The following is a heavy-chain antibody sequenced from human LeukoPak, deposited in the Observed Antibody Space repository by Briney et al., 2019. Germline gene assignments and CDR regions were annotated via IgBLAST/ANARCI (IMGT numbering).Heavy chain of an antibody. D-gene: IGHD2-15*01. J-gene: IGHJ4*02. CDR1: GFTLTHYW. V-gene: IGHV3-74*01. Sequence: GGSLRLSCAASGFTLTHYWMHWVRQAPGKGPVWVSRVNSDGSIINYADFVKGRFTISRDNAKNMLYLQMDSLTGEDTAVYYCARAAGLILDHWGQGTLVSVSS. CDR3: ARAAGLILDH. CDR2: VNSDGSII.